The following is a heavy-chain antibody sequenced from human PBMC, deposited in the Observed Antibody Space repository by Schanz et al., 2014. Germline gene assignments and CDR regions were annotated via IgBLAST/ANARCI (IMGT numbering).Heavy chain of an antibody. CDR3: ARGGGPEDVFDI. CDR2: ISAYNGHT. Sequence: QVQLVQSGGEMKKPGASVKVSCKASGYTFTDYGLSWVRQAPGQGLEWLGWISAYNGHTDYAQKLQGRVTLTTDTSTSTAYMELRNLRSDDTAVYYCARGGGPEDVFDIWGQGTILTVSS. D-gene: IGHD5-12*01. CDR1: GYTFTDYG. J-gene: IGHJ3*02. V-gene: IGHV1-18*01.